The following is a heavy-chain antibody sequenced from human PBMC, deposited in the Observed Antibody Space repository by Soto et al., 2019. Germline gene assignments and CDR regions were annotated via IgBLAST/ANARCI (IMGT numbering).Heavy chain of an antibody. J-gene: IGHJ4*02. CDR3: AKGDSGYDYSIAY. CDR1: GFTFSSYG. CDR2: ISYDGSNK. Sequence: QVQLVESGGGVVQPGRSLRLSCAASGFTFSSYGMHWVRQAPGKGLEWVAVISYDGSNKYYADSVKGRFTISRDNSKNTLYLQMNSLRAEDTAVYYCAKGDSGYDYSIAYWGQGTLVTVSS. V-gene: IGHV3-30*18. D-gene: IGHD5-12*01.